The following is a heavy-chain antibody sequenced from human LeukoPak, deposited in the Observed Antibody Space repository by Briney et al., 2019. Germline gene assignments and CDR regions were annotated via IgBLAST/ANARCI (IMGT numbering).Heavy chain of an antibody. CDR3: AKDSSGNYSTELDY. J-gene: IGHJ4*02. Sequence: GGSLRLSCAASGFTFSSYFMHWVRQAPGKGLEWVAVISYDGSKIYYADSMKGRFTISRDKSKNTLFLQMNSLRAEDTAVYYCAKDSSGNYSTELDYWGQGTLVTVSS. CDR2: ISYDGSKI. CDR1: GFTFSSYF. V-gene: IGHV3-30*01. D-gene: IGHD1-26*01.